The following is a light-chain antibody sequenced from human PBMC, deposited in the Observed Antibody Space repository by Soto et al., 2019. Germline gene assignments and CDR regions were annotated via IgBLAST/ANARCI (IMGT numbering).Light chain of an antibody. V-gene: IGKV1-27*01. J-gene: IGKJ1*01. CDR3: QKYNSAPWT. CDR2: TAS. CDR1: HDISNF. Sequence: MTQSPSSLSASVGDRVTITCRASHDISNFLAWYQQKPGKVPQLLIYTASTLQSGVPSRFSGSGSGTDFTLTISSLQPEDVATYYCQKYNSAPWTFCQGTKVEIK.